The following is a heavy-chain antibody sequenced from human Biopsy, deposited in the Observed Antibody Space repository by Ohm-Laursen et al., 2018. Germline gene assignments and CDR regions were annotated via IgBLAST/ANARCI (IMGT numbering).Heavy chain of an antibody. CDR3: ARGLDPRIVQYYFDL. CDR1: GASIDSYY. Sequence: SETLSLTCTVSGASIDSYYWSWIRQPPGKGLEWIGYIYHAGASRYNSSLNSRVTISIDASENQFSLKLYSVTAADTAVYYCARGLDPRIVQYYFDLWGQGTLVSVSS. CDR2: IYHAGAS. V-gene: IGHV4-59*01. J-gene: IGHJ4*02. D-gene: IGHD6-6*01.